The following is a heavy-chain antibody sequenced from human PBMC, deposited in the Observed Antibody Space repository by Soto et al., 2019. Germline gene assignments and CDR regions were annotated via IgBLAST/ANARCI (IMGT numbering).Heavy chain of an antibody. CDR2: IYYSGST. D-gene: IGHD3-10*01. CDR3: ARLEGYYRYMDV. V-gene: IGHV4-59*08. Sequence: SETLSLTCTVSGGSISSYYWTWIRQPPGKGLEWIGYIYYSGSTNYNPSLKSRVTISVATSKTQFSLKLSSVTAADTAVYYCARLEGYYRYMDVWGKGTTVTVSS. CDR1: GGSISSYY. J-gene: IGHJ6*03.